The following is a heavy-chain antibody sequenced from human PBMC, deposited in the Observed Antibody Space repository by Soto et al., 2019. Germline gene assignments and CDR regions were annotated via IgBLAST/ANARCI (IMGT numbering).Heavy chain of an antibody. Sequence: QVQLQESGPGLVKPSETLSLTCTVSGGSISSYYWSWIRQPPGKGLEWIGYIYYSVSTNYNPSLKSRVPISVDTAKNQSSLKRSPVTAADTAVYYCARRRGTCFDFWGRGTLGTVSS. V-gene: IGHV4-59*01. D-gene: IGHD1-1*01. CDR3: ARRRGTCFDF. CDR2: IYYSVST. J-gene: IGHJ4*02. CDR1: GGSISSYY.